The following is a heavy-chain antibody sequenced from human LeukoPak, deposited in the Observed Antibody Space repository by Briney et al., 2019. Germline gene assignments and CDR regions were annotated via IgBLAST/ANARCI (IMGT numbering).Heavy chain of an antibody. CDR1: GFTFDDYA. CDR2: ISYNSGNI. Sequence: GRSLRLSCVASGFTFDDYAMHWVRQAQGKGLEWASGISYNSGNIGYADSVKGRFTISRDNAKNSLYLQMNSLRAEDTALYYCTKDIRVGATFEAFDIWGQGTMVTVSS. J-gene: IGHJ3*02. V-gene: IGHV3-9*01. D-gene: IGHD1-26*01. CDR3: TKDIRVGATFEAFDI.